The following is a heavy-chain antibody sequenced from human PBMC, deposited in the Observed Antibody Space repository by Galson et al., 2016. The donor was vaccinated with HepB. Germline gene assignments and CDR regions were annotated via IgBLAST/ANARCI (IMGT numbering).Heavy chain of an antibody. V-gene: IGHV1-58*01. D-gene: IGHD3-10*01. Sequence: SVKVSCKASGVTFSTSAVQWVRQARGQHLEWIGWIVAGNGDTKYAQKFQERVTITRDMSTRTAYMELSSLTSEDTAVYYCARGSSGTHYTFDYWGQGTLVTVPS. CDR2: IVAGNGDT. J-gene: IGHJ4*02. CDR1: GVTFSTSA. CDR3: ARGSSGTHYTFDY.